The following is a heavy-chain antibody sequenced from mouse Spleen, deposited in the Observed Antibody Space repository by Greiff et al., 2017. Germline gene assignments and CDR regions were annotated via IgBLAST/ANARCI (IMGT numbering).Heavy chain of an antibody. J-gene: IGHJ2*01. CDR3: AREDYRYDGYFDY. V-gene: IGHV1-19*01. D-gene: IGHD2-14*01. CDR2: INPYNGGT. Sequence: VQLQQSGPVLVKPGASVKMSCKASGYTFTDYYMNWVKQSHGKSLEWIGVINPYNGGTSYNQKFKGKATLTVDKSSSTAYMELNSLTSEDSAVYYCAREDYRYDGYFDYWGQGTTLTVSS. CDR1: GYTFTDYY.